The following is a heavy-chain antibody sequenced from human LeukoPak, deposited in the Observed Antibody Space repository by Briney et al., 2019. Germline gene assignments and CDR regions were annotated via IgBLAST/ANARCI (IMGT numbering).Heavy chain of an antibody. Sequence: GRSLRLSCAASGFTFSSYWMSWVRQAPGKGLEWVSGVSSSGVSTYYADSVKGRFTISRDNSKDTLYLQMNSLRAEDTAVYYCAKRYCSSTSCYNHFDYWGQGTLVTVSS. J-gene: IGHJ4*02. V-gene: IGHV3-23*01. CDR2: VSSSGVST. CDR3: AKRYCSSTSCYNHFDY. D-gene: IGHD2-2*02. CDR1: GFTFSSYW.